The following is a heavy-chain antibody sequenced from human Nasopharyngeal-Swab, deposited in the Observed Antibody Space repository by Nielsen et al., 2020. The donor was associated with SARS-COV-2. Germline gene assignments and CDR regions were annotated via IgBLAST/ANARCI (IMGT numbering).Heavy chain of an antibody. CDR1: GFTFSSYE. CDR3: ARVAPKYYDILTGYTRQYYFDY. D-gene: IGHD3-9*01. Sequence: GESLKISCAASGFTFSSYEMNWVRQAPGKGLELVSYISSSGSTIYYADSVKGRFTISRDNAKNSLYLQMNSLRAEDTAVYYCARVAPKYYDILTGYTRQYYFDYWGQGTLVTVSS. J-gene: IGHJ4*02. V-gene: IGHV3-48*03. CDR2: ISSSGSTI.